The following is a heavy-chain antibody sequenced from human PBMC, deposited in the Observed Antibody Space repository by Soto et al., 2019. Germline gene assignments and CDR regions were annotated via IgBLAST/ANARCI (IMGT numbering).Heavy chain of an antibody. J-gene: IGHJ4*02. D-gene: IGHD3-10*01. Sequence: GGSLRLSCAASGFTFSTYAMAWVRQAPGKGLEWVSGISGSGGSTNHADSVKGRFIISRDNSKTMVYLQMNSLRAEDTAVYYCACLAWFGDPVPPFDCWGQGTVVTVSS. CDR3: ACLAWFGDPVPPFDC. CDR1: GFTFSTYA. CDR2: ISGSGGST. V-gene: IGHV3-23*01.